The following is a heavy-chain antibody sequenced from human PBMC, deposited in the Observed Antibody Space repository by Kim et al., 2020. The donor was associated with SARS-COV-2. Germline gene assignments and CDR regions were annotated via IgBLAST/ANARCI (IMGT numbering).Heavy chain of an antibody. Sequence: SETLSLTCTVSGGSISSYYWSWIRQPPGKGLEWIGYIYYSGSTNYNPSLKSRVTISVDTSKNQFSLKLSSVTAADTAVYYCARDGGSSSPLDYWGQGTLVTVSS. D-gene: IGHD3-16*01. CDR3: ARDGGSSSPLDY. V-gene: IGHV4-59*01. CDR1: GGSISSYY. J-gene: IGHJ4*02. CDR2: IYYSGST.